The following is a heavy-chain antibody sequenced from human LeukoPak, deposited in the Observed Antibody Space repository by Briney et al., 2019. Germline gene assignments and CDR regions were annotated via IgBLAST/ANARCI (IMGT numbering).Heavy chain of an antibody. J-gene: IGHJ4*02. D-gene: IGHD3-22*01. CDR1: GFTFSSYE. Sequence: GGSLRLSCAASGFTFSSYEMNWVRQAPGKGLEWVSYISSSGSTIYYADSVKGRFTISRDNAKNSLYLQMNSLRVEDTAVYYCARVLAFDYYDSSGFDYWGQGTLVTVSS. CDR3: ARVLAFDYYDSSGFDY. CDR2: ISSSGSTI. V-gene: IGHV3-48*03.